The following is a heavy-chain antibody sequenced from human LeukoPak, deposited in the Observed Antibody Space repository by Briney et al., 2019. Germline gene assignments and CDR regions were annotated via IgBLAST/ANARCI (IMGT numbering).Heavy chain of an antibody. V-gene: IGHV4-39*01. CDR1: GGSISSSSYY. CDR3: ARLWGSFDY. Sequence: SETLSLTCTVSGGSISSSSYYWGWIRQPPGKGLEWIGSTYYSGSSYYNPSLKSRVTISVDTSKNQFSLKLSSVTAADTAVYYCARLWGSFDYWGQGTLVTVSS. CDR2: TYYSGSS. D-gene: IGHD3-10*01. J-gene: IGHJ4*02.